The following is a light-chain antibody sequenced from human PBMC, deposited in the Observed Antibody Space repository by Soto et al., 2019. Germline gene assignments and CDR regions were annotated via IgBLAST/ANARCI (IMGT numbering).Light chain of an antibody. CDR1: TSNIGSNP. CDR3: ATWDNSLSGWL. J-gene: IGLJ3*02. V-gene: IGLV1-44*01. Sequence: QSILTQTPSASGTPGQTITISCSGATSNIGSNPVGWFQQLPGTAPRLLIYSDDQRPSGVPDRISGSKSGTSASLAIRGLQSEYQADYYCATWDNSLSGWLFGGGTKLTVL. CDR2: SDD.